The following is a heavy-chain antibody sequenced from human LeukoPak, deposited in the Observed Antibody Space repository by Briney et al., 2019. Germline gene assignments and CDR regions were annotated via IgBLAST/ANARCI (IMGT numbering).Heavy chain of an antibody. CDR1: GYTFTDYH. J-gene: IGHJ3*01. V-gene: IGHV1-46*01. D-gene: IGHD5-24*01. CDR2: TYPVGDFT. CDR3: ARDQWGPDGL. Sequence: SXXVSCKSSGYTFTDYHIHWVRQAPGQGLEWMGITYPVGDFTNSAQKFQGRVTMTSDTPTNTFYMELSGLRFDDTAVYYCARDQWGPDGLWGQGTMVTVSS.